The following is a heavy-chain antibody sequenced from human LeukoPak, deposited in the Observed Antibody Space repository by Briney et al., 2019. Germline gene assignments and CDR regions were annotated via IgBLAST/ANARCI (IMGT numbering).Heavy chain of an antibody. V-gene: IGHV1-18*04. CDR3: ARVVAAAGNGYYYYYYMDV. CDR2: ISAYNGNT. D-gene: IGHD6-13*01. Sequence: ASVKVSCKASGYTFTGYYMHWVRQAPGQGLEWMGWISAYNGNTNYAQKLQGRVTMTTDTSTSTAYMELRSLRSDDTAVYYCARVVAAAGNGYYYYYYMDVWGKGTTVTVSS. CDR1: GYTFTGYY. J-gene: IGHJ6*03.